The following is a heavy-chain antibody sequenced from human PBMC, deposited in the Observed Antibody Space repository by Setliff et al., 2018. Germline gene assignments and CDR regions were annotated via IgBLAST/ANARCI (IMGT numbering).Heavy chain of an antibody. V-gene: IGHV4-61*09. CDR3: ARMSGFQYIDV. CDR1: GGSVGSDFSY. J-gene: IGHJ6*03. CDR2: IYTTWST. Sequence: SETLSLTCTVSGGSVGSDFSYWTWIRQSDGKGLEWIGQIYTTWSTNYNPSLKSRVTISLDASKNQFSLRLTSVTAADTAVYYCARMSGFQYIDVWDKGTTVTVSS. D-gene: IGHD3-3*01.